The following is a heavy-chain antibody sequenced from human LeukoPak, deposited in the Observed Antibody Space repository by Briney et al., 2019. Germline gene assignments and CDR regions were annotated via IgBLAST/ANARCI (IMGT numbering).Heavy chain of an antibody. D-gene: IGHD1-7*01. CDR3: ARLVTGTTRPYDNSYYYGIDV. CDR2: IIPILGIA. J-gene: IGHJ6*02. V-gene: IGHV1-69*04. CDR1: GCTFSSYA. Sequence: SVKVSCKASGCTFSSYAISWVRQAPGQGLEWIEWIIPILGIANYAQMFQGRVTITADKSTGPAYMELSSLRSEDTAVYYCARLVTGTTRPYDNSYYYGIDVWGQGTTVTVSS.